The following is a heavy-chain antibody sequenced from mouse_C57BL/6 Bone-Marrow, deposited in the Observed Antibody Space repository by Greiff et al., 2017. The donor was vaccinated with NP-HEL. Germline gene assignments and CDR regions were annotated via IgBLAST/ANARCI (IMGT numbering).Heavy chain of an antibody. CDR3: AREGGLRRRTYAMDY. D-gene: IGHD2-4*01. V-gene: IGHV5-16*01. CDR1: GFTFSDYY. CDR2: INYDGSST. J-gene: IGHJ4*01. Sequence: EVKVEESEGGLVQPGSSMNLSCTTSGFTFSDYYMAWVRQVPEKGLDWVANINYDGSSTYYLDSLKSRFIISRDNAKNILYLQMSSLKSEDTATYYCAREGGLRRRTYAMDYWGQGTSVTVSS.